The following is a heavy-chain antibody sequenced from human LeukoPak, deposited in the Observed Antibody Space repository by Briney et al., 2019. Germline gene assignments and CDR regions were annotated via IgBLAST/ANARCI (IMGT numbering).Heavy chain of an antibody. CDR1: GFTFSRYG. V-gene: IGHV3-23*01. CDR2: ITGSGSTT. J-gene: IGHJ4*02. D-gene: IGHD6-13*01. Sequence: GGSLRLSCAASGFTFSRYGMSWVRQAPGKGLEWVSSITGSGSTTYYADSVKGRFTISRDNSKNTLYLQMNSLRAEDTAVYYCAKVSLIPPAASPDDYWGQGTLVTVSS. CDR3: AKVSLIPPAASPDDY.